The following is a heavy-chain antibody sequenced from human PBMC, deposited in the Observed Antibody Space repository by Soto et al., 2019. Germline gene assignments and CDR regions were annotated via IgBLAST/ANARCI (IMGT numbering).Heavy chain of an antibody. CDR2: IYYSGSN. D-gene: IGHD6-6*01. Sequence: QVQLQESGPGLVKPSETLSLTCTVSGGSVSSGSYYWSWIRQPPGKGLECIGYIYYSGSNNYNPSLKSRVTKSVDTSKNQFSLKLSSVTAADTAVYYCAREPASYYFDYWGQGTLVTVSS. CDR3: AREPASYYFDY. J-gene: IGHJ4*02. V-gene: IGHV4-61*01. CDR1: GGSVSSGSYY.